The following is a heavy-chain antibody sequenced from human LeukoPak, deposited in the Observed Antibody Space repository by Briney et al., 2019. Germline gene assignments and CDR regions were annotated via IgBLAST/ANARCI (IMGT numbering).Heavy chain of an antibody. CDR3: ARGSTVTTLYPFDY. CDR1: GYTFTGYY. J-gene: IGHJ4*02. CDR2: INPNSGGT. Sequence: ASVKVSCKASGYTFTGYYMHWVRQAPGQGLEWMGWINPNSGGTNYAQKFRGRVTMTRDTSISTAYMELSRLRSDDTAVYYCARGSTVTTLYPFDYWGQGTLVTVSS. D-gene: IGHD4-17*01. V-gene: IGHV1-2*02.